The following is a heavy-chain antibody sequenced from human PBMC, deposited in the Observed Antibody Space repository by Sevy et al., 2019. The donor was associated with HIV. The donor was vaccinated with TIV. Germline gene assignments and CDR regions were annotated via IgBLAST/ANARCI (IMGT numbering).Heavy chain of an antibody. CDR1: GGSFNDYY. J-gene: IGHJ6*02. D-gene: IGHD3-10*01. V-gene: IGHV4-34*01. CDR2: INHSGHT. CDR3: AGVPYSSGKYFYYYGMDV. Sequence: SETLSLTCAVYGGSFNDYYWTWIRQPPGKGLEWIGEINHSGHTKYKPSLKSRLTISVDRSKNLFSLRLSSVTAADTAVYYCAGVPYSSGKYFYYYGMDVWGQGTTVTVSS.